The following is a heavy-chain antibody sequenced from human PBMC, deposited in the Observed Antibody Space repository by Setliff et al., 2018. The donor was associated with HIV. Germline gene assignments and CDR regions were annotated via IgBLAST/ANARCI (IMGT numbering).Heavy chain of an antibody. CDR1: GDSITRGGYY. CDR2: VYHTATT. J-gene: IGHJ4*02. CDR3: ARGVGATRVPREYYFDY. D-gene: IGHD1-26*01. V-gene: IGHV4-31*11. Sequence: PSETLSLTCAVSGDSITRGGYYWSWIRQFAGKGLEWIGYVYHTATTYFNPSLKSRLTISVDTSKNQFSLRLDSVAAADTAVYYWARGVGATRVPREYYFDYWGQGTLVTAPQ.